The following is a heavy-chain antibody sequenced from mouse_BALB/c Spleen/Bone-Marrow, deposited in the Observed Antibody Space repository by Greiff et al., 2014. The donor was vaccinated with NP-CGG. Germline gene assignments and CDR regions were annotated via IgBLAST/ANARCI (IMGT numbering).Heavy chain of an antibody. CDR2: ILPGSGNT. CDR1: GYTFSSYW. D-gene: IGHD1-2*01. Sequence: QVQLKESGAELMKPGASVKISCKATGYTFSSYWIEWVKQRPGHGLEWIGEILPGSGNTNYNENFKGKATFTADTSSNTAYMQLSSLTSEDSAVYYCARRLLYYVDYWGQGTTLTVSS. J-gene: IGHJ2*01. CDR3: ARRLLYYVDY. V-gene: IGHV1-9*01.